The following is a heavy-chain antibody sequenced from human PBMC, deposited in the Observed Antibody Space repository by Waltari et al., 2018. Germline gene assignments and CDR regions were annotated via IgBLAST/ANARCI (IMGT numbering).Heavy chain of an antibody. D-gene: IGHD3-22*01. J-gene: IGHJ6*02. CDR3: ARVGSGYPYYYYYYGMDV. Sequence: QVQLVQSGAEVKKPGASVKVSCKASGYTFTSYDINWVRQATGQGLEWMGWMNPNSGNTGYAQKFQGRVTITRNTSISTAYMELSSLRSEDTAVYYCARVGSGYPYYYYYYGMDVWGQGTTVTVSS. V-gene: IGHV1-8*03. CDR1: GYTFTSYD. CDR2: MNPNSGNT.